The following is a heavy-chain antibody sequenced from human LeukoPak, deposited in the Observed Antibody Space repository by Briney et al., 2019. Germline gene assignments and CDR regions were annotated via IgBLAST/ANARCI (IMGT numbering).Heavy chain of an antibody. D-gene: IGHD3-10*01. CDR1: GFTFSNYG. Sequence: GGSLRLSCAASGFTFSNYGMNWVRQAPGKGLEWVSFTDTSGNYIYYGDSVKGRFTISRDNAGNLLFLQMNGLRAEDTAVYYCARGRSITLLRGVAMSDGFDIWGQGAMVAVSS. V-gene: IGHV3-21*06. CDR2: TDTSGNYI. CDR3: ARGRSITLLRGVAMSDGFDI. J-gene: IGHJ3*02.